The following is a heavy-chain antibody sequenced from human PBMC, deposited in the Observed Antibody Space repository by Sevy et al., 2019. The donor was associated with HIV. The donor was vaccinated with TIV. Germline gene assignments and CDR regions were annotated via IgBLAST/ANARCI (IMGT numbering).Heavy chain of an antibody. V-gene: IGHV3-23*01. CDR1: GITFNNYA. J-gene: IGHJ3*02. D-gene: IGHD3-22*01. CDR2: IFGSGGTT. CDR3: AGGRFDSSGSFDAFDM. Sequence: GGSLRLSCAASGITFNNYAMNWVRQAPGKGLDWVSTIFGSGGTTYYADSVEGRFTISRDNSKNTLYLQMNSLRTEDTALYYGAGGRFDSSGSFDAFDMWGQGTMVTVSS.